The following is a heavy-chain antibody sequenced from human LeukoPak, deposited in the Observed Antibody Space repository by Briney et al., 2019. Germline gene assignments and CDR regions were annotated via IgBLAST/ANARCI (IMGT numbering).Heavy chain of an antibody. CDR3: ARDSSSHFDY. CDR2: IYASGST. V-gene: IGHV4-61*02. CDR1: GGSISSGSYY. D-gene: IGHD6-6*01. J-gene: IGHJ4*02. Sequence: SETLSLTCTVSGGSISSGSYYWSWIRQPAGKGLEWIGRIYASGSTNYNPSLKSRVTISVDTSKNQFSLKLSSVTAADTAVYYCARDSSSHFDYWGQGTLVTVSS.